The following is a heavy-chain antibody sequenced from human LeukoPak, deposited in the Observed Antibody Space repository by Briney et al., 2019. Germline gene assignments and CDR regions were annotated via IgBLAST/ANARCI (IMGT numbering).Heavy chain of an antibody. CDR2: ISSSGSTV. CDR3: ARVSDYAYFDY. CDR1: GFTFSSYE. Sequence: GGSLRLSCAASGFTFSSYEMNWVRQAPGKGLEWVSYISSSGSTVYYADSVKGRFTISRDNAKNSLYLQMNSLRAEDTAVYYCARVSDYAYFDYWGQGTLVTVSS. D-gene: IGHD4-17*01. V-gene: IGHV3-48*03. J-gene: IGHJ4*02.